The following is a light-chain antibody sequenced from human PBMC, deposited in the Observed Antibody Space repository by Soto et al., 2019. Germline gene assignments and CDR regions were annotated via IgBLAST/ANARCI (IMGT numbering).Light chain of an antibody. CDR1: QSLVHSDGDTY. J-gene: IGKJ2*01. Sequence: DIVMTQTPLSSPVTLGPPASISCRSSQSLVHSDGDTYLSGLQQRPGQPPRLLIYKISNRFSGVPERFGGSGAGTDCTMNIDRVEAGDVGVYACMQGAQFPYTFGQATKLEI. V-gene: IGKV2-24*01. CDR3: MQGAQFPYT. CDR2: KIS.